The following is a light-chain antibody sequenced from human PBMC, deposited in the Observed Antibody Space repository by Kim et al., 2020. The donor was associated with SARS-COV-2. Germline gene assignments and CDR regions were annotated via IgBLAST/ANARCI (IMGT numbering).Light chain of an antibody. Sequence: IVMTQSPATLSVFPGERATLSCRANQGVSRNLAWYQQKPGQAPRLLIYGASTRATGIPARFSGSGSGTEFNLTISGLQSEDFAVYYCHQYDTWPTFGQGTKLEIK. CDR3: HQYDTWPT. V-gene: IGKV3-15*01. J-gene: IGKJ2*01. CDR2: GAS. CDR1: QGVSRN.